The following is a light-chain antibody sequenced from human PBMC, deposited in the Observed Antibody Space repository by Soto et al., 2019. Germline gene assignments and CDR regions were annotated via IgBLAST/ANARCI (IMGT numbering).Light chain of an antibody. CDR3: SSYTRRSARV. Sequence: QSVLTQPASVSGSPGQPITISCTGTSSDFGGYNYVSWYQHHPVKAPKLIIYGVSDRPSGVSNRFSGSKSGNTASLTISGLQADDEADYYCSSYTRRSARVFAIATKDTV. J-gene: IGLJ1*01. CDR1: SSDFGGYNY. CDR2: GVS. V-gene: IGLV2-14*01.